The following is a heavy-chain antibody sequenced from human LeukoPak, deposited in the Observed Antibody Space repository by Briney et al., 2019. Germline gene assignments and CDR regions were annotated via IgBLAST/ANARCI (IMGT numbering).Heavy chain of an antibody. V-gene: IGHV4-38-2*01. Sequence: GSLRLSCAASGFTFSDYYMSWIRQPPGKGLEWIGSIYYSGSTYYNPSLKSRVTISVDTSKNQFSLKLSSVTAADTAVYYCARYSYCGGDCYDAFDIWGQGTMVTVSS. J-gene: IGHJ3*02. CDR3: ARYSYCGGDCYDAFDI. CDR1: GFTFSDYY. CDR2: IYYSGST. D-gene: IGHD2-21*02.